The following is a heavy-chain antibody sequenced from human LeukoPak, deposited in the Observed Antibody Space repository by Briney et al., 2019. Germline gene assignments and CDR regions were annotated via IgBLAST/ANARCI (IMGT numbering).Heavy chain of an antibody. V-gene: IGHV4-34*01. CDR2: INHSGST. J-gene: IGHJ5*02. CDR1: GASFSGYY. D-gene: IGHD2-2*01. Sequence: PSETLSLTCAVYGASFSGYYWSWIRQPPGKGLEWIGEINHSGSTNYNPSLKSRVTISVDTSKNQFSLKLSSVTAADTAVYYCARAPRRYCSSTSCYPNGRANWFDPWGQGTLVTVSS. CDR3: ARAPRRYCSSTSCYPNGRANWFDP.